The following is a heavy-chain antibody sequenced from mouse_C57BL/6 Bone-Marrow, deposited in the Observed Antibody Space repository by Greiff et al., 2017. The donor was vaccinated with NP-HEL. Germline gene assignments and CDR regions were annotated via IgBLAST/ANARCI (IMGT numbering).Heavy chain of an antibody. CDR2: IYIGNGYT. Sequence: VQLKQSGAELVRPGSSVKMSCTTSGYTFTSYGINWVKQRPGQGLEWIGYIYIGNGYTEYTEKFKGKATLTSDTSSSTAYMQLSSLTSEDSSIYFCAMGHWYFDVWGTGTTVTVSS. V-gene: IGHV1-58*01. J-gene: IGHJ1*03. CDR1: GYTFTSYG. CDR3: AMGHWYFDV.